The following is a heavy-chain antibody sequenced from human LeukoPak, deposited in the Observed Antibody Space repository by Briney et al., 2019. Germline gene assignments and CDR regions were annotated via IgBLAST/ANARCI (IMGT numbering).Heavy chain of an antibody. CDR1: GFTFSTYS. D-gene: IGHD3-22*01. CDR3: VRDSVHGFYDSSGFSALLDR. CDR2: ITSSSSTM. Sequence: PGGSLRLSCAAAGFTFSTYSKNWVRQAPGKGLEWVSYITSSSSTMFYADSVKGRFTISRDNAENSLHLQMNSLRAEDTAVYYCVRDSVHGFYDSSGFSALLDRWGRGTLVTVSS. V-gene: IGHV3-48*04. J-gene: IGHJ1*01.